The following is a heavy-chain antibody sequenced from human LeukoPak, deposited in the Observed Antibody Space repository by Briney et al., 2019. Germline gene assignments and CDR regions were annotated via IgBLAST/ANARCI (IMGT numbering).Heavy chain of an antibody. Sequence: GGSLRLSCAASGFTFSSYWMSWVRQAPGRGLEWVANIKQDGSEKYYVDSVKGRFTISRDNAKNSLYLQVNSLRAEDTAVYYCARGLPPVMKYYFDFWGQGTLVTVSS. CDR1: GFTFSSYW. J-gene: IGHJ4*02. CDR2: IKQDGSEK. D-gene: IGHD4-11*01. CDR3: ARGLPPVMKYYFDF. V-gene: IGHV3-7*02.